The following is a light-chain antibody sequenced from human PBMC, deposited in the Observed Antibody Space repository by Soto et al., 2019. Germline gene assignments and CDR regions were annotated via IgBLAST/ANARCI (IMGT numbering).Light chain of an antibody. Sequence: EILMTQSPATLSVSPGERATLSCRASQSVSRNLAWFQQKPGQTPRLPIYGVSIRATGIPARFSGSGSGADFTLTISSLQSEDFAVYYCQQYILWPRTFGQGTKVDIK. J-gene: IGKJ1*01. CDR3: QQYILWPRT. V-gene: IGKV3-15*01. CDR1: QSVSRN. CDR2: GVS.